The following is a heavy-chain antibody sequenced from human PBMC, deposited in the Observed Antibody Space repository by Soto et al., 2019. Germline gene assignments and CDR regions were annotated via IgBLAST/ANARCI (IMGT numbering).Heavy chain of an antibody. Sequence: QVQLQESGPGLVKPSQTLSLTCTVSGGSISSGGYYWSWIRQHPGKGLEWIGYIYYSGSTYYNPALQSRVTISLDTSKNQCALKLSSVTAAGTAVSYCARESFNYYESSCYPDYWGQGTLVTVCS. CDR1: GGSISSGGYY. D-gene: IGHD3-22*01. V-gene: IGHV4-31*03. J-gene: IGHJ4*02. CDR2: IYYSGST. CDR3: ARESFNYYESSCYPDY.